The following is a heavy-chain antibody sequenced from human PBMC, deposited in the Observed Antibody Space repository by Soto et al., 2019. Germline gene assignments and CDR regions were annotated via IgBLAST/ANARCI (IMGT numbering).Heavy chain of an antibody. Sequence: QVQLVQSGAEVKKPGSSVKVSCKASGGTFSSYAISWVRQAPGQGLEWMGGIIPSFGTANYAQKFQGRVTITADESTSTAYMELSSLRSEDTAVYYCARDLGRIAVAKTYYFDYWGQGTLVTVSS. J-gene: IGHJ4*02. CDR3: ARDLGRIAVAKTYYFDY. CDR2: IIPSFGTA. D-gene: IGHD6-19*01. V-gene: IGHV1-69*12. CDR1: GGTFSSYA.